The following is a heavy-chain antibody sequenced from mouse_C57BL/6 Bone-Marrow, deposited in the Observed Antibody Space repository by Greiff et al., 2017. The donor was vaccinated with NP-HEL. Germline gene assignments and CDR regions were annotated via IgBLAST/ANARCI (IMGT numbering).Heavy chain of an antibody. D-gene: IGHD2-5*01. CDR1: GFTFSSYA. Sequence: EVQGVQSGEGLVKPGGSLKLSCAASGFTFSSYAMSWVRQTPEKRLEWVAYISSGGDYIYYADTVKGRFTISRDNARNTLYMQMSSLKSEDTAMYYCTRGAYYSNYAWFAYWGQGTLVTGSA. V-gene: IGHV5-9-1*02. CDR3: TRGAYYSNYAWFAY. CDR2: ISSGGDYI. J-gene: IGHJ3*01.